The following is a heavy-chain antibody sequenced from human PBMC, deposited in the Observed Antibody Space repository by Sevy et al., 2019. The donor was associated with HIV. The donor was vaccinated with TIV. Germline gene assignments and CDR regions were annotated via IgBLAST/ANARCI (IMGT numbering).Heavy chain of an antibody. CDR1: GFTFSSYG. D-gene: IGHD6-13*01. CDR2: ISYDGSNK. J-gene: IGHJ6*02. CDR3: AKDSAYSSSWTTYYYYGMDV. Sequence: GGSLRLSCAASGFTFSSYGMHWVRQAPGKGLEWVVVISYDGSNKYYADSVKGRFTISRDNSKNTLYLQMNSLRAEDTAVYYCAKDSAYSSSWTTYYYYGMDVWGQGTTLTVSS. V-gene: IGHV3-30*18.